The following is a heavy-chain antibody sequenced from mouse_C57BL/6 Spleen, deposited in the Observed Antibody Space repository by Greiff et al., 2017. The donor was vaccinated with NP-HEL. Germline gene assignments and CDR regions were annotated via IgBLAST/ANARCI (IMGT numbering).Heavy chain of an antibody. V-gene: IGHV1-82*01. D-gene: IGHD3-2*02. CDR3: ARSTAQATLYAMDY. J-gene: IGHJ4*01. Sequence: VQVVESGPELVKPGASVKISCKASGYAFSSSWMNWVKQRPGKGLEWIGRIYPGDGDTNYNGKFKGKATLTADKSSSTAYMQLSSLTSEDSAVYFCARSTAQATLYAMDYWGQGTSVTVSS. CDR1: GYAFSSSW. CDR2: IYPGDGDT.